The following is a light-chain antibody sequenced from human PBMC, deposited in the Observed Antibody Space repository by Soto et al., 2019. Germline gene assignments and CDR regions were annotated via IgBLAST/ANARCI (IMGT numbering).Light chain of an antibody. CDR3: QQYGSSPPDT. CDR2: GAS. V-gene: IGKV3-20*01. Sequence: EIVLTQSPGTLSLSPGERATLSCRASQSVSSSYLAWYQQKPGQAPRLLIYGASSRATGIPDRFSGSGSGTDFTPTIIRLEPEYFAVYYCQQYGSSPPDTFGQGTKVDIK. J-gene: IGKJ2*01. CDR1: QSVSSSY.